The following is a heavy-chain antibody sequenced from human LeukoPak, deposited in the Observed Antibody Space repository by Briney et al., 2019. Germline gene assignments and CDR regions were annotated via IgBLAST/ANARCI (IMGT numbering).Heavy chain of an antibody. J-gene: IGHJ4*02. Sequence: GGSLRLSCAVSGFTFDDYGMSWVRHAPGKGLEWVTGINWNGGSIVYADSVKGRFNISRDNFKTSLYLQMNSLRAEDTALYYCARGRSTFDYWGQGTLVTVSS. D-gene: IGHD2-2*01. V-gene: IGHV3-20*04. CDR3: ARGRSTFDY. CDR1: GFTFDDYG. CDR2: INWNGGSI.